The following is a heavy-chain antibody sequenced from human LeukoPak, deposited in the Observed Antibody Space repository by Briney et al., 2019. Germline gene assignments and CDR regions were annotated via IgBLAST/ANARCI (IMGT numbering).Heavy chain of an antibody. D-gene: IGHD3-10*01. CDR1: GCTFSSYA. CDR2: ISYDGSNK. V-gene: IGHV3-30*04. CDR3: ARDFRHILDY. J-gene: IGHJ4*02. Sequence: GGSLRLSCAASGCTFSSYAMHWVRQAPGKGLEWVAVISYDGSNKYYADSVKGRFTISRDNSKNTLYLQMNSLRAEDTAVYYCARDFRHILDYWGQGTLVTVSS.